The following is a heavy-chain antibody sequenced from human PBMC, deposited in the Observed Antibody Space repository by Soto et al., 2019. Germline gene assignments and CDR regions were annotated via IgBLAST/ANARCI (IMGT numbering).Heavy chain of an antibody. J-gene: IGHJ4*02. CDR2: IKQDGSEK. Sequence: GGSLRLSCAASGFTFSSYWMSWVRQAPGKGLEWVANIKQDGSEKYYVDSVKGRFTISRDNAKNSLYLQMNSLRAEDTAVYYCAREPYLSDYYDSSGYDDYWGQGTLVTVSS. D-gene: IGHD3-22*01. V-gene: IGHV3-7*01. CDR1: GFTFSSYW. CDR3: AREPYLSDYYDSSGYDDY.